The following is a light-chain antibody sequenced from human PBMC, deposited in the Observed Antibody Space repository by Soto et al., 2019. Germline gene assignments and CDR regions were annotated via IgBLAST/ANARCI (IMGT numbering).Light chain of an antibody. CDR2: GAS. CDR3: QQYASSPYT. CDR1: QSISSSY. J-gene: IGKJ2*01. V-gene: IGKV3-20*01. Sequence: AFTQSPGTLTLSPGESATLSCRASQSISSSYLAWYQQKPGQAPRLLIYGASRRATGIPDRFSGRESGTDFTLTITTLEPEDSAVYFCQQYASSPYTFGQGTKVDIK.